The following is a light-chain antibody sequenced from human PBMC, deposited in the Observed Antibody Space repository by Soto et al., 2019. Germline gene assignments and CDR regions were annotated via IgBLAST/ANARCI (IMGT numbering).Light chain of an antibody. V-gene: IGKV1-39*01. CDR1: HNIISY. Sequence: DIQMTQSPSSLSASVGDRVTITCRASHNIISYLHWYQHKPGKAPKLLIYAASSLQSGVPSRFSGSGSGTDFTLTISSLEPEDFAVYHCQQYGSLSWTFGQGTKV. CDR3: QQYGSLSWT. J-gene: IGKJ1*01. CDR2: AAS.